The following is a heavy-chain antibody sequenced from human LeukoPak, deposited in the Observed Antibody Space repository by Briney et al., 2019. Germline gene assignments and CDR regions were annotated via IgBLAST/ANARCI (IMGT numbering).Heavy chain of an antibody. CDR1: GFTFSSYE. D-gene: IGHD3-3*02. J-gene: IGHJ4*02. CDR2: ISITRYII. CDR3: ATFLGPRDY. Sequence: GGSLRLSCATSGFTFSSYEANCVRQAPGKGLEWISYISITRYIIYYADSVKSRLTISRDNAKNALYLQMDSLRVEATGLYYCATFLGPRDYWGQGILVTVSS. V-gene: IGHV3-48*03.